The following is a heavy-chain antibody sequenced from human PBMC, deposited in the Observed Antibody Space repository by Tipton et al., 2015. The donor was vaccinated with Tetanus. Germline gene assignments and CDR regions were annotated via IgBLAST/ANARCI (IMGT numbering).Heavy chain of an antibody. Sequence: TLSLTCTVSGGSISSYYWSWIRQPPGKGPERIGQIHSSGSTNYIPSLKSRVTISLDTSKNQFSLRLTSVTAADTAVYYCARDIEEVGATKYFDYWGQGTLVTVSS. CDR2: IHSSGST. CDR3: ARDIEEVGATKYFDY. CDR1: GGSISSYY. D-gene: IGHD1-26*01. J-gene: IGHJ4*02. V-gene: IGHV4-59*01.